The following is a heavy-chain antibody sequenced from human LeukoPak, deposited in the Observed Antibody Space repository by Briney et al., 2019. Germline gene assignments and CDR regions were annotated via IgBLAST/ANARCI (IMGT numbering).Heavy chain of an antibody. V-gene: IGHV3-33*01. J-gene: IGHJ5*02. Sequence: GGSLRLSCAACGFTFSSYGMHWVRQAPGKGLEWVAVIWYDGSNKYYADSVKGRFTISRDNSKNTLYLQMNSLRAEDTAVYYCARDEDSSGWYFWFDPWGQGTLVTVSS. CDR1: GFTFSSYG. D-gene: IGHD6-19*01. CDR2: IWYDGSNK. CDR3: ARDEDSSGWYFWFDP.